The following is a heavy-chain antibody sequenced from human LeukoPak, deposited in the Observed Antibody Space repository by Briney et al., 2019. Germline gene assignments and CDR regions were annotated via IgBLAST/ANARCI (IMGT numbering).Heavy chain of an antibody. CDR3: AKDKPIDY. V-gene: IGHV3-53*05. CDR2: IYSGGNT. J-gene: IGHJ4*02. D-gene: IGHD1-14*01. CDR1: GFTVSSNY. Sequence: GGSLRLSCAASGFTVSSNYMSWVRQAPGEGLEWVSIIYSGGNTYYADSVKGRFTISRDNSKNTVFLQMNTLRTEDTAVYFCAKDKPIDYWGQGTLVTVSS.